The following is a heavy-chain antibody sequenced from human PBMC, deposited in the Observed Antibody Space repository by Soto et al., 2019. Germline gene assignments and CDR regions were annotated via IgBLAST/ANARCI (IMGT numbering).Heavy chain of an antibody. CDR3: ARTSYDSSGTAADP. V-gene: IGHV4-31*03. Sequence: SETLSLTCTVSGGSISSGGYYWSWMRQHTGKGLEWIGYIYYSGSTYYNPSLKSRVTISVDTSKNQFSLKLSSVTAADTAVYYSARTSYDSSGTAADPWGQGTLVTVSS. D-gene: IGHD3-22*01. CDR1: GGSISSGGYY. CDR2: IYYSGST. J-gene: IGHJ5*02.